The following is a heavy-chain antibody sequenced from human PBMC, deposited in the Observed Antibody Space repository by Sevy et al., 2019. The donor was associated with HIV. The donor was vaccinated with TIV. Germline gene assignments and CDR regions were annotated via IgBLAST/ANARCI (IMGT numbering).Heavy chain of an antibody. CDR2: MSYNGNKK. CDR1: GFSFSRSP. J-gene: IGHJ6*02. D-gene: IGHD3-16*02. CDR3: AREGVLMGGAIVSYGMDV. Sequence: GGSLRLSCAASGFSFSRSPMHWVRQAPGKGLEWVAVMSYNGNKKYNGDSVKGRFTISRDDSKNTLYLQMNSLRAEDTAVYYCAREGVLMGGAIVSYGMDVWVQGTTVTVSS. V-gene: IGHV3-30*04.